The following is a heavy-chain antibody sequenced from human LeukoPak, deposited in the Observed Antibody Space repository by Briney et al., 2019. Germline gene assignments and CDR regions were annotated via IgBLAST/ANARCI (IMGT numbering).Heavy chain of an antibody. V-gene: IGHV3-74*01. Sequence: GGSLRLSCAASGFTFSNNWMHWVRQAPGKGLVWVSRISSDGSRTSYADSVKGRFTISRDNAKNTLYLQMNSLRAEDTAVYYCARDVVQCSSTSCYTGLPFDYWGQGTLVTVSS. D-gene: IGHD2-2*02. J-gene: IGHJ4*02. CDR1: GFTFSNNW. CDR2: ISSDGSRT. CDR3: ARDVVQCSSTSCYTGLPFDY.